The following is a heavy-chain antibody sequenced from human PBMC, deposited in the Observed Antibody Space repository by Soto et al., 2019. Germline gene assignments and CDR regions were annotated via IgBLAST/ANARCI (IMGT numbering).Heavy chain of an antibody. CDR3: ARVPGP. V-gene: IGHV4-30-2*01. CDR2: IYHSGST. D-gene: IGHD7-27*01. J-gene: IGHJ5*02. CDR1: GGSISSGGYS. Sequence: SETLSLTCAVSGGSISSGGYSWSWIRQPPGKGLEWIGYIYHSGSTYYNPSLKSRVTISVDRSKNQFSLKLSSVTAADTAVYCCARVPGPWGQGTLVTVSS.